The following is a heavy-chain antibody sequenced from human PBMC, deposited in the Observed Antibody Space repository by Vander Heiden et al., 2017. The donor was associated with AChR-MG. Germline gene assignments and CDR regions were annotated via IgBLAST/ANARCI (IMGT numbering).Heavy chain of an antibody. D-gene: IGHD2-15*01. CDR1: GGSISSYY. J-gene: IGHJ6*02. CDR3: ARAPAGAYCSGGSCSLYYGMDV. CDR2: IYTSGST. V-gene: IGHV4-4*07. Sequence: QVQLQESGPGLVKPSETLSLTCTVAGGSISSYYWSWIRQPAGKGLEWIGRIYTSGSTNYNPFLKSRVTMSVDTSKNQFSLKLSSVTAADTAVYYCARAPAGAYCSGGSCSLYYGMDVWGQGTTVTVSS.